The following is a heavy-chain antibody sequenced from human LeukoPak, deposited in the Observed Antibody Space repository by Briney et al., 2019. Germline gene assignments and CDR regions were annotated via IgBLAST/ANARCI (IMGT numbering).Heavy chain of an antibody. Sequence: GASVTVSCKASGGTFSSYAISWVRQAPGQGLEWMGGIIPIFGTANYAQKFQGRVTITTDESTSTAYMELSSLRSEDTAVYYCASIEVGATNAIDYWGQGTLVTVSS. CDR2: IIPIFGTA. CDR3: ASIEVGATNAIDY. V-gene: IGHV1-69*05. CDR1: GGTFSSYA. J-gene: IGHJ4*02. D-gene: IGHD1-26*01.